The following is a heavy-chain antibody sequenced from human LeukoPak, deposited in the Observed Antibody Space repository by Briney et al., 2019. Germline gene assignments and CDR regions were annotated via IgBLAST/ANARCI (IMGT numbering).Heavy chain of an antibody. V-gene: IGHV3-74*01. CDR2: ISGDGSST. D-gene: IGHD6-19*01. J-gene: IGHJ4*02. Sequence: GGSLRLSCAASGFTFSNHWMHWVRQAPGKGLVWVSRISGDGSSTSYADSVKGRFTISRDNAKNTLYLQMNSLRAEDTAVYYCARRVRSTGWYIFYFWGQGTLVTLSS. CDR3: ARRVRSTGWYIFYF. CDR1: GFTFSNHW.